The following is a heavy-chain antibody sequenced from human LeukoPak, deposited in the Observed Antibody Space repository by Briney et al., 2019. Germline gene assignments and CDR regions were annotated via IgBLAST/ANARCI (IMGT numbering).Heavy chain of an antibody. CDR1: GGTFTIYA. D-gene: IGHD4-11*01. V-gene: IGHV1-18*01. CDR2: ISAYNGNT. CDR3: ARDDYSLDY. J-gene: IGHJ4*02. Sequence: GASVKVSCKASGGTFTIYAISWVRQAPGQGLEWMGGISAYNGNTNYSQKLQGRVTMTTDTSTSTAYMELRSLRSDDTAVYYCARDDYSLDYWGQGTLVTVSS.